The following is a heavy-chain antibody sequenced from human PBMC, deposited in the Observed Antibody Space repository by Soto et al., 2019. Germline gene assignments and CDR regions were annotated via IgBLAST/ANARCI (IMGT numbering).Heavy chain of an antibody. V-gene: IGHV3-23*01. CDR2: ISGSGGST. Sequence: EVQLLESGGGLVQPGGSLRLSCAASGFTFSSYAMSWVRQAPGKGLEWVSAISGSGGSTYYADPVKGRFTISRDNSKNTLYLQMNSLRAEDTAVYYCAKGREYCSSTSCYVGSDYWGQGTLVTVSS. D-gene: IGHD2-2*01. CDR1: GFTFSSYA. J-gene: IGHJ4*02. CDR3: AKGREYCSSTSCYVGSDY.